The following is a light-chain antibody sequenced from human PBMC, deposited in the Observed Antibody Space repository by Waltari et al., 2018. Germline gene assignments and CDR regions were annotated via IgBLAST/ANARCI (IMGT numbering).Light chain of an antibody. V-gene: IGLV1-44*01. CDR2: GND. Sequence: QSALTQPPSTPGTPGQRVTIPCSGSNSNIGVTTFNWYQVLPGTAPKLLIYGNDQRPSGVPDRFSASKSGSSASLAISGLQSEDEADYYCAAWDDRLFGPVFGTGTEVTVL. CDR3: AAWDDRLFGPV. J-gene: IGLJ1*01. CDR1: NSNIGVTT.